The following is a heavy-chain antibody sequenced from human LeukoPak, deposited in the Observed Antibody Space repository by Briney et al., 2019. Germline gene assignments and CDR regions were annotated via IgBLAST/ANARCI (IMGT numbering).Heavy chain of an antibody. CDR1: GGSISSYY. CDR3: ARDRGYDSPAFDI. J-gene: IGHJ3*02. CDR2: IYYSGST. D-gene: IGHD5-12*01. V-gene: IGHV4-59*01. Sequence: SETLSLTCTVSGGSISSYYWSWIRQPPGKGLVWIGYIYYSGSTNYNPSLKTRVTISVDTSKNQFSLKLRSVTAADTAVYYCARDRGYDSPAFDIWGQGTMVTVSS.